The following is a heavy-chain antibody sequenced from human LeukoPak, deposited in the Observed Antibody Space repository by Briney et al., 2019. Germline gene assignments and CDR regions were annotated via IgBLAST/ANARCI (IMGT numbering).Heavy chain of an antibody. CDR3: ARGYDYYDSCGDGY. V-gene: IGHV4-34*01. CDR2: IDHSGST. J-gene: IGHJ4*02. D-gene: IGHD3-22*01. Sequence: PSETLSLTCAVYGGSFSGYYWSWIRQPPGKGLEWIGEIDHSGSTNYNPSLKSRVTISVDTSKNQFSLKLSSVTAADTAVYYCARGYDYYDSCGDGYWGQGTLVTVSS. CDR1: GGSFSGYY.